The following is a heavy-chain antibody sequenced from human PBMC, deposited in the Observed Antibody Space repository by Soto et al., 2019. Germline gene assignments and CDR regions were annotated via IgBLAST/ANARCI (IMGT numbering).Heavy chain of an antibody. CDR2: INWNGGSI. J-gene: IGHJ4*02. D-gene: IGHD4-17*01. V-gene: IGHV3-9*01. Sequence: EVQLVESGGGLVQPGRSLRLSCAASGFTFDDYAMHWVRQAPGKGLEWVSGINWNGGSIGYADPVKGRFTISRDNAKNALYLQMNSLRAEDTAFYYCAKGVYGDDSRTIFDYWGQGTLLTVSS. CDR3: AKGVYGDDSRTIFDY. CDR1: GFTFDDYA.